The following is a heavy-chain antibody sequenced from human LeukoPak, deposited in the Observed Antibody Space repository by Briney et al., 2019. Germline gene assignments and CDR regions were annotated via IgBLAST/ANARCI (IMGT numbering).Heavy chain of an antibody. CDR1: GVSISSHSYF. J-gene: IGHJ4*02. D-gene: IGHD6-19*01. CDR3: AKTLPYSGGWRATFDF. Sequence: PSETLSLTCTVSGVSISSHSYFWGWIRQPPGKGLEWIGNIHYIGSTYYNPSLKSRVTISVDMSTNQFSLKLSSVTAADTAVYYCAKTLPYSGGWRATFDFWGQGTLVTVSS. V-gene: IGHV4-39*01. CDR2: IHYIGST.